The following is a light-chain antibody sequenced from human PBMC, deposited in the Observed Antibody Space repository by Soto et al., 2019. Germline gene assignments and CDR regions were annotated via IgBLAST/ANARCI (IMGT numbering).Light chain of an antibody. J-gene: IGKJ2*01. CDR2: GTT. CDR3: QQFGSPPQT. Sequence: EIVLTQSPGTLSLSPGERATLSCRASQNVKSNSLGWYQQKPGQAPRLLIYGTTTRATGIPDRFSGSGSGTDFTLIISRLEPADFAVYYCQQFGSPPQTFGQGTKLEIK. V-gene: IGKV3-20*01. CDR1: QNVKSNS.